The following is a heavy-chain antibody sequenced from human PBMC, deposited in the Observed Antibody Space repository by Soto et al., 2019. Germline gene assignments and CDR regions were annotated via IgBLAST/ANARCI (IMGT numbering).Heavy chain of an antibody. J-gene: IGHJ4*02. CDR1: GDSISTNY. CDR3: ARDKITGLFDY. CDR2: IYYSGST. Sequence: PSETLSLTCAVSGDSISTNYWSWIRQPPGKGLEWIGYIYYSGSTNYNPSLKSRVTISVDTSKNQFSLKLTSVTAGDTAVYYCARDKITGLFDYWGQGTLVTVSS. D-gene: IGHD2-8*02. V-gene: IGHV4-59*12.